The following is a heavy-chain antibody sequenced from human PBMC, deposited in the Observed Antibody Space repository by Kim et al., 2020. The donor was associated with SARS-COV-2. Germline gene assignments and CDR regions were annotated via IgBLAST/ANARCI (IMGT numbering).Heavy chain of an antibody. V-gene: IGHV3-11*06. D-gene: IGHD1-26*01. CDR3: ARDRGAGPDYYYYYGMDV. J-gene: IGHJ6*02. Sequence: TGRFTISRDHAKNSLYLQMNSLRAEDTAVYYCARDRGAGPDYYYYYGMDVWGQGTTVTVSS.